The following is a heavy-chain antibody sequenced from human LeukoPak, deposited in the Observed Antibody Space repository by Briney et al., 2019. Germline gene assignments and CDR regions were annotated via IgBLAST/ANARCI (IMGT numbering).Heavy chain of an antibody. Sequence: SETLSLTRTVSGRSLSSSSYYWGWVRQPPGTGLGRVGSIYYSGSTYYSPSLKRRVTISVDTSKNQFSLKLSSVTAADTAVYYCARHGGYSYGYIPYWGQGTLVTSPQ. CDR3: ARHGGYSYGYIPY. D-gene: IGHD5-18*01. J-gene: IGHJ4*02. CDR2: IYYSGST. CDR1: GRSLSSSSYY. V-gene: IGHV4-39*01.